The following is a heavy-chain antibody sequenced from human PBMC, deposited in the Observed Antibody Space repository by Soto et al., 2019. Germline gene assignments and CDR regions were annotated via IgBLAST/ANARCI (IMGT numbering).Heavy chain of an antibody. Sequence: GGSLRLSCAASGFTFRSYSRSWVRQAPGKGLEWVSGISGSGDSTNYADSVKGRFTISRDNSKNTLYLQMNSLRAEDTAVYYCAKDRIIMVRGVPNWFDPWGQGTLVTVSS. D-gene: IGHD3-10*01. V-gene: IGHV3-23*01. CDR2: ISGSGDST. CDR1: GFTFRSYS. J-gene: IGHJ5*02. CDR3: AKDRIIMVRGVPNWFDP.